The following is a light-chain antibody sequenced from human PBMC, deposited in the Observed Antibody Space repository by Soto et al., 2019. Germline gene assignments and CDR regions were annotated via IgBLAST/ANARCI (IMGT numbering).Light chain of an antibody. V-gene: IGKV3-20*01. Sequence: DIVLTQSPGTLSLSPGERATLSCRASQSISSSYLAWYQQKPGQAPRLLIHGVSTRATGIPDRLSGSGSGTDFTLTISRLEPEDFAVYYCQQYVTSPYIFGQGTKVDIK. CDR2: GVS. CDR3: QQYVTSPYI. J-gene: IGKJ2*01. CDR1: QSISSSY.